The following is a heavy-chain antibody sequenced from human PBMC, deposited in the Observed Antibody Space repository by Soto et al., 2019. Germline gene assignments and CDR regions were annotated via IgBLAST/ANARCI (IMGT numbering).Heavy chain of an antibody. V-gene: IGHV5-10-1*01. CDR3: AKLGVNYYDSSGPDY. CDR1: GYSFTSYW. J-gene: IGHJ4*02. Sequence: GESLKISCKGSGYSFTSYWISWVRQMPGKGLEWMGRIDPSDSYTNYSPSFQGHVTISADKSISTAYLQWSSLKASDTAMYYCAKLGVNYYDSSGPDYWGQGTMVTVSS. D-gene: IGHD3-22*01. CDR2: IDPSDSYT.